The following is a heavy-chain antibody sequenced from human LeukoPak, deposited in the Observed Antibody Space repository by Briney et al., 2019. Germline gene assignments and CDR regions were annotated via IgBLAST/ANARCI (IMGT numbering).Heavy chain of an antibody. CDR2: IRSKAYGGTT. CDR1: GFTFGDYA. J-gene: IGHJ4*02. CDR3: ARGRYCSGGSCYGAR. V-gene: IGHV3-49*03. Sequence: GGSLRLSCTTSGFTFGDYAMSWFRQAPGEGLEWVGFIRSKAYGGTTEYAASVKGRFTISRDDSKSIAYLQMNSLKTEDTAVYYCARGRYCSGGSCYGARWGQGTLVTVSS. D-gene: IGHD2-15*01.